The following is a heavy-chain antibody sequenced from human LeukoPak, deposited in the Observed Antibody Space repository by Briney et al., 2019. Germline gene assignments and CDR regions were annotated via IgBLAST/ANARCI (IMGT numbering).Heavy chain of an antibody. Sequence: GGSLRLSCAASGFTFSSYEMNWVRQAPGKGLEWVAFIRSDGSNKFYADSVKGRFTISRDNSKNTLYLQMNSLRAEDTAVYYCAKGLDVAAAGIGGWGQGTLVTVSS. CDR1: GFTFSSYE. CDR3: AKGLDVAAAGIGG. V-gene: IGHV3-30*02. J-gene: IGHJ4*02. CDR2: IRSDGSNK. D-gene: IGHD6-13*01.